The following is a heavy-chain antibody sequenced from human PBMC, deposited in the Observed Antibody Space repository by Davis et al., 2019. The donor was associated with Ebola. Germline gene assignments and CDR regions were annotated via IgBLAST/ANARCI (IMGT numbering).Heavy chain of an antibody. CDR2: ISGSGGST. Sequence: SLKISCAASGFTFSSYAMSWVRQAPGKGLEWVSAISGSGGSTYYTDSVKGRFTISRDNSKNTLYLQMNSLRAEDTAVYYCAKEEDYYGSGSPNWFDPWGQGTLVTVSS. D-gene: IGHD3-10*01. CDR1: GFTFSSYA. CDR3: AKEEDYYGSGSPNWFDP. V-gene: IGHV3-23*01. J-gene: IGHJ5*02.